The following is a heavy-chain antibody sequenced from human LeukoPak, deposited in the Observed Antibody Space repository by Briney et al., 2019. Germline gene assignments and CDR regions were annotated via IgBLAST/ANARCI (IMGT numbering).Heavy chain of an antibody. CDR1: GYTFTSDY. D-gene: IGHD3-3*01. J-gene: IGHJ4*02. CDR2: INPSDGDT. Sequence: ASVKVPCKASGYTFTSDYLHWVRQSPGQGLEWMGIINPSDGDTIYAQKFQGRVTMTSDTSTSTVYMELSSLRSEDTAVYYCAIDFTSFHCCFDYWGQGTLVTVSS. V-gene: IGHV1-46*01. CDR3: AIDFTSFHCCFDY.